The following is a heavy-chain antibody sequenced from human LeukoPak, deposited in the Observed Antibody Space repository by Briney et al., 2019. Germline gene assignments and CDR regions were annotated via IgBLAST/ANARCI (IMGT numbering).Heavy chain of an antibody. CDR2: IKGDGSEK. J-gene: IGHJ4*02. D-gene: IGHD3-22*01. CDR3: ARDRGWRSSGYYLYYFDF. V-gene: IGHV3-7*01. Sequence: GGSPRLSCAASGFTLSGYFMSWVRQAPGEGLEWVASIKGDGSEKYYVDSVKGRFTISRDNAKNSLYLQMNSLRAEDTAMYYCARDRGWRSSGYYLYYFDFWGQGTLVTVSS. CDR1: GFTLSGYF.